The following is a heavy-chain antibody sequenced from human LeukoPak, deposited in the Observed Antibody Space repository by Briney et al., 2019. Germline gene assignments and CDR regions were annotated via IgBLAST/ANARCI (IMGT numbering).Heavy chain of an antibody. V-gene: IGHV3-30*03. CDR3: GVFSSLDY. Sequence: GGSLRLSCAVSGFIFRTYGMHWVRQAPGKGLEWVAAISYDESNTYYADSVKGRFTISRDNSKNTLYLQMNRLRAEDTAVYYCGVFSSLDYWGQGALVTVSS. J-gene: IGHJ4*02. D-gene: IGHD2-2*01. CDR2: ISYDESNT. CDR1: GFIFRTYG.